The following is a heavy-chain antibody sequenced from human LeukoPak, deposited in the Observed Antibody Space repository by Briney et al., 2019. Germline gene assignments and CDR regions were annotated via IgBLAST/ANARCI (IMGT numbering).Heavy chain of an antibody. V-gene: IGHV3-23*01. D-gene: IGHD2-2*01. CDR2: ISADGDST. CDR1: GFTFRSYA. Sequence: GGSLTLSCAASGFTFRSYAMNWVRQAPGKGLEWVSAISADGDSTYYADFVKGRFPISRDNSKNTLYLQMSSLRPGDTAVYYCAKRRYCTSSTCHDFDYWGQGTLVTVSS. J-gene: IGHJ4*02. CDR3: AKRRYCTSSTCHDFDY.